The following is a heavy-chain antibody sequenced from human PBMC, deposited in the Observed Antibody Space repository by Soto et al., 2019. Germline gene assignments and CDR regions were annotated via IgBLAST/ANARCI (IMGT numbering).Heavy chain of an antibody. V-gene: IGHV3-48*02. CDR3: ARAPVTYYYDSSGYYFDY. J-gene: IGHJ4*02. CDR1: GFTFSSYS. D-gene: IGHD3-22*01. CDR2: VSSSSSTI. Sequence: PGGSLRLSCAASGFTFSSYSMNWVRQAPGKGLEWVSYVSSSSSTIYYADSVKGRFTISRDNAKNSLYLQMNSLGDEDTAVYYCARAPVTYYYDSSGYYFDYWGQGTLVTVSS.